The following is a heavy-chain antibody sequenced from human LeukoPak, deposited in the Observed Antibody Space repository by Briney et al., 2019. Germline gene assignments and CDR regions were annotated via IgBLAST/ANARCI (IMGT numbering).Heavy chain of an antibody. J-gene: IGHJ4*02. V-gene: IGHV1-2*02. D-gene: IGHD3-22*01. CDR3: ARDQRDYYDSSGKYDY. Sequence: ASVKVSCKASGYTFTGYYMHWVRQAPGQGLEWMGWINPNSGGTNYAQKFQGRVTMTRDTSISTAYMELSRLRSDDTAVYYCARDQRDYYDSSGKYDYWGQGTLVTVSS. CDR2: INPNSGGT. CDR1: GYTFTGYY.